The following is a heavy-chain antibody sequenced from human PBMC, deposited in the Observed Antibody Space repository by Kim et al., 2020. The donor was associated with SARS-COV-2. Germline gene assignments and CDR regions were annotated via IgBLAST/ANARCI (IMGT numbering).Heavy chain of an antibody. CDR1: GGTFSSYA. Sequence: SVKVSCKASGGTFSSYAISWVRQAPGQGLEWMGGIIPIFGTANYAQKFQGRVTITADESTSTAYMELSSLRSEDTAVYYCARGGVVVVAANQRYYYYGMDVWGQGTTVTVSS. V-gene: IGHV1-69*13. CDR2: IIPIFGTA. J-gene: IGHJ6*02. D-gene: IGHD2-15*01. CDR3: ARGGVVVVAANQRYYYYGMDV.